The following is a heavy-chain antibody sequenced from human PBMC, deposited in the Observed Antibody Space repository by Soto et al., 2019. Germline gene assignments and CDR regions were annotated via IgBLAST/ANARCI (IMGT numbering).Heavy chain of an antibody. CDR3: ARDDDLWDDNGLDC. J-gene: IGHJ4*02. Sequence: QVQPVESGGAVVQPGTSLRLSCAASGFLFSRFGMHWVRQAPGKGLEWVAVIVSHGGKTGYADSVRGRFTISRDNSRNTLFLEMSSLRVEDTAMYYCARDDDLWDDNGLDCWGQGTLVTVSS. CDR2: IVSHGGKT. CDR1: GFLFSRFG. D-gene: IGHD1-1*01. V-gene: IGHV3-33*02.